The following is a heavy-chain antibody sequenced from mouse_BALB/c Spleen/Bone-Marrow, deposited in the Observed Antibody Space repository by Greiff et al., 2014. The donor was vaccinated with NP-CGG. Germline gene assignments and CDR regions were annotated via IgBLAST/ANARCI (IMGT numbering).Heavy chain of an antibody. CDR1: CYTFTDYG. D-gene: IGHD2-14*01. J-gene: IGHJ4*01. CDR2: ISLYSGNT. V-gene: IGHV1-67*01. Sequence: LQLQPSGPELVRPGVSVTISCQGSCYTFTDYGMHWVKQRHAKSLEWIGLISLYSGNTNYNQKFKDKATMTVDKSSSTAYMELARLTSEDSAIYYCARGDYRYDETMDYWGQGTSVTVSS. CDR3: ARGDYRYDETMDY.